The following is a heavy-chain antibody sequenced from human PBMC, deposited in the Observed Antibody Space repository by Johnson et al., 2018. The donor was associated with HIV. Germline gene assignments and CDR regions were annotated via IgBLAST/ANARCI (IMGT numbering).Heavy chain of an antibody. V-gene: IGHV3-13*01. D-gene: IGHD6-13*01. J-gene: IGHJ3*02. Sequence: VQLVESGGGVVQPGRSLRLSCAASGFTVSSNYMSWVRQASGQGLEWVSAMGTAGDTYYPGSVKGRFTISRENAKNSLYLLMNSLRAGDTAVYYCARSLSSSWYEGAFDIWGQGTMVTVSS. CDR2: MGTAGDT. CDR1: GFTVSSNY. CDR3: ARSLSSSWYEGAFDI.